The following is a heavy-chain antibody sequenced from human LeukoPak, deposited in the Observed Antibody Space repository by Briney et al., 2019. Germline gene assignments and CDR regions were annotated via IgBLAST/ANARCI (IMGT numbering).Heavy chain of an antibody. CDR3: ARTRSGYYYGRLTIPFDP. Sequence: TPSETLSLTCAVYGGSFSGYYWSWIRQPPGKGLEWIGEINHSGSTNYNPSLKSRVTISVDTSKNQFSLKLSSVTAADTAVYYCARTRSGYYYGRLTIPFDPWGQGTLVTVSS. CDR2: INHSGST. J-gene: IGHJ5*02. CDR1: GGSFSGYY. D-gene: IGHD3-3*01. V-gene: IGHV4-34*01.